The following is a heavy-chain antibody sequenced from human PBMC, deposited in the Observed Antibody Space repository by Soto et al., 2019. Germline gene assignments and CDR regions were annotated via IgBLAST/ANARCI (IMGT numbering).Heavy chain of an antibody. Sequence: ESGGGLVQPGGSLRLSCVASGFTFSSYSMNWVRQAPGKGLEWVSYISSSSRTIYYADSVKGRFTISRDNAKNSLYLQMNSLRDEDTAVYYCARVVNSYGLRAYYYGMDVWGQGTTVTVSS. D-gene: IGHD5-18*01. CDR2: ISSSSRTI. V-gene: IGHV3-48*02. CDR3: ARVVNSYGLRAYYYGMDV. CDR1: GFTFSSYS. J-gene: IGHJ6*02.